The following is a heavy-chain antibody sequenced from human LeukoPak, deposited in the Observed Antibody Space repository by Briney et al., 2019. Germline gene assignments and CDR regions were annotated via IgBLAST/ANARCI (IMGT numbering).Heavy chain of an antibody. V-gene: IGHV3-23*01. Sequence: GGSLRLSCAASGFTFSSYAMSWVRQAPGKGLEWVSAISGSGGSTYYADSVKGRFTISRDNPKNTLYLQMNSLRAEDTAVYYCAKGYCSSTSCYVWYGEYFQHWGQGTLVTVSS. CDR2: ISGSGGST. D-gene: IGHD2-2*01. CDR3: AKGYCSSTSCYVWYGEYFQH. CDR1: GFTFSSYA. J-gene: IGHJ1*01.